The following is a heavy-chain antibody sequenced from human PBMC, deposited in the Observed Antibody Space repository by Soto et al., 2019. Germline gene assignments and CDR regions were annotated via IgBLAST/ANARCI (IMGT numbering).Heavy chain of an antibody. D-gene: IGHD6-13*01. Sequence: SETLSLTCAVYGRSFSGYYWSWVRQPPGKGLEWIGEINHSGSTNYNPSLKSRVTISVDTSKNQFSLKLSSVTAADTAVYYCASRDEAAAGTLANWFDPWGQGTLVTVSS. J-gene: IGHJ5*02. CDR2: INHSGST. V-gene: IGHV4-34*01. CDR1: GRSFSGYY. CDR3: ASRDEAAAGTLANWFDP.